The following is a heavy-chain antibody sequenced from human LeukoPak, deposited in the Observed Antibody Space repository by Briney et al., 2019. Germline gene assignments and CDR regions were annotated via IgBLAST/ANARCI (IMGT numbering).Heavy chain of an antibody. CDR3: ARAYCGGDCFFDAFDI. V-gene: IGHV4-30-2*01. CDR2: IYHSGST. J-gene: IGHJ3*02. Sequence: SETLSLTCTVSGGSISSGGYYWSWIRQPPGKGLEWIGYIYHSGSTYYNPSLKSRVTISVDRSKNQFSLKLSSVTAADTAVYYCARAYCGGDCFFDAFDIWGQGTMVIVSS. D-gene: IGHD2-21*01. CDR1: GGSISSGGYY.